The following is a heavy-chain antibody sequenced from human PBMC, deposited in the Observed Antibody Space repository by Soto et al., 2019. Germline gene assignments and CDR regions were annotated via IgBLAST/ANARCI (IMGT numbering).Heavy chain of an antibody. J-gene: IGHJ4*02. CDR3: ASSFDYYDSSAGY. Sequence: SVKVSCKASGGTFSSYAISWVRQAPGQGLEWMGGIIPIFGTANYAQKFQGRVTITADESTSTAYMELSSLRSEDTAVYYCASSFDYYDSSAGYWGQGTLVTVSS. CDR1: GGTFSSYA. V-gene: IGHV1-69*13. CDR2: IIPIFGTA. D-gene: IGHD3-22*01.